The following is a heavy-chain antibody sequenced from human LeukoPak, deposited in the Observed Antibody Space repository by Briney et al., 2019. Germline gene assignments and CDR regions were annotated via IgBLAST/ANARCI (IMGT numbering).Heavy chain of an antibody. V-gene: IGHV4-39*07. CDR1: GGSISSSSYY. Sequence: SETLSLTCTVSGGSISSSSYYWGWIRQPPGKGLEWIGSIYYSGSTYYNPSLKSRVTITLDTSKNQFSLKLISVTAADTAVYYCAREDYMDVWGKGTLVIVSS. J-gene: IGHJ6*03. CDR3: AREDYMDV. CDR2: IYYSGST.